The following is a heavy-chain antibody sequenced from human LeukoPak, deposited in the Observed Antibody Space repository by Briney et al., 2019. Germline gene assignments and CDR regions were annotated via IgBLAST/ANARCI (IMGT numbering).Heavy chain of an antibody. CDR1: GFTFGDYA. CDR2: ISGSGGST. J-gene: IGHJ4*02. CDR3: AKDLFY. Sequence: GGSLRLSCTASGFTFGDYAMIWVRQAPGKGLEWVSAISGSGGSTYYADSEKSRFTISRDNSKNTLYLQMNRLRAEDTDVYYCAKDLFYWGQGPVVTVS. V-gene: IGHV3-23*01.